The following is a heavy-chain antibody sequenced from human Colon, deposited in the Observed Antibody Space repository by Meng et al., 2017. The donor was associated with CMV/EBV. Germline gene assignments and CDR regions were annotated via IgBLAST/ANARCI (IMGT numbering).Heavy chain of an antibody. CDR2: MNPNSVNT. CDR3: ARALKCNSTSCYTKYYYGLDV. V-gene: IGHV1-8*01. Sequence: ASVQVSCKASGYTFTTYDINWVRQATGQGLEWMGWMNPNSVNTGYARKFQGRVTMTRNTSISTAYRELSSLRSEDTAVYYCARALKCNSTSCYTKYYYGLDVWGQGTTVTVSS. J-gene: IGHJ6*02. D-gene: IGHD2-2*02. CDR1: GYTFTTYD.